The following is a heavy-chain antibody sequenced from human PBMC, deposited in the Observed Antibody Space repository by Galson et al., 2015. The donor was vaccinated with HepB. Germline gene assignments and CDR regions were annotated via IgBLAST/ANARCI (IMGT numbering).Heavy chain of an antibody. J-gene: IGHJ6*03. CDR3: ARASAIGSAAYYYYYYMDL. CDR2: IIPIFGTT. CDR1: GGVFSSYP. Sequence: SVKVSCKASGGVFSSYPISWVRQAPGQGLEWMGGIIPIFGTTNYAQNFQGRVTITADESTGTAYMELNSLRSEDTAVYFCARASAIGSAAYYYYYYMDLWGKGTTVTVSS. D-gene: IGHD3-10*01. V-gene: IGHV1-69*13.